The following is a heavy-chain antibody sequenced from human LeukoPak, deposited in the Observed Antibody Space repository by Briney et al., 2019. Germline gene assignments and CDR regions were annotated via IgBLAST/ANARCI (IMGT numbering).Heavy chain of an antibody. Sequence: GRSLRLSCAASGFTFSSYAMHWVRQAPGEGLEWVAVISYDGSNKYYADSVKGRFTISRDNSKNTLYLQMNSLRAEDTAVYYCARDLSQRGFDPWGQGTLVTVSS. V-gene: IGHV3-30-3*01. J-gene: IGHJ5*02. CDR1: GFTFSSYA. CDR3: ARDLSQRGFDP. CDR2: ISYDGSNK.